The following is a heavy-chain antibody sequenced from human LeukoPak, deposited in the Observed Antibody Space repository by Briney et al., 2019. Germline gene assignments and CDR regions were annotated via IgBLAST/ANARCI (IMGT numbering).Heavy chain of an antibody. D-gene: IGHD6-19*01. CDR3: AKDLYSGWNTNYYYYYMDV. V-gene: IGHV3-23*01. J-gene: IGHJ6*03. CDR2: ISGNGVST. Sequence: GSLRLSCAASGFTFSSYAMTWVRQAPGRGLEWVSAISGNGVSTYYADSVKGRFTISRDYSENTLYLQMNSLRAEDTAVYYCAKDLYSGWNTNYYYYYMDVWGKGTTVTVSS. CDR1: GFTFSSYA.